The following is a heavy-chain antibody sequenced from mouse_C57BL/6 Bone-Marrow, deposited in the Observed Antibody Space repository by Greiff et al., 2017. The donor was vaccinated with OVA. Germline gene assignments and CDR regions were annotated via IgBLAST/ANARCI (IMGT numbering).Heavy chain of an antibody. J-gene: IGHJ1*03. V-gene: IGHV5-4*01. Sequence: EVMLVESGGGLVKPGGSLKLSCAASGFTFSSYAMSWVRQTPEKRLEWVATISDGGSYTYYPDNVKGRFTISRDNAKNNLYLQMSHLKSEDTAMYYCAREDYYDRYFDVWGTGTTVTVSS. CDR1: GFTFSSYA. D-gene: IGHD1-1*01. CDR3: AREDYYDRYFDV. CDR2: ISDGGSYT.